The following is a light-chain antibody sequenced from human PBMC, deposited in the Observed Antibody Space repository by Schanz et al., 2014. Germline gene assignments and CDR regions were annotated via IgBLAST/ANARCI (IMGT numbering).Light chain of an antibody. J-gene: IGLJ3*02. Sequence: QSALTQPPSASGSPGQSVTISCTGTSSDIGGYNYVSWYRHHPGKAPKLIIFDVTSRPSGVSNRFSGSKSGNTASLTISGLQAEDEADYYCSSYTGSTSFWVFGGGTKLTVL. V-gene: IGLV2-14*03. CDR2: DVT. CDR3: SSYTGSTSFWV. CDR1: SSDIGGYNY.